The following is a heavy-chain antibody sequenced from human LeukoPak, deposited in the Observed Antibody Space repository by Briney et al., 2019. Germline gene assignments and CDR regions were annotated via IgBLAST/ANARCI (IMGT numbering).Heavy chain of an antibody. CDR3: ARAPYYYDNSGYYPAFYMDV. Sequence: SETLSLTCTVSGGPISSGGYYWSWIRQHPGKGLEWIGYIYYNGVTYYNPSLKSRVTISVDTSKNQFSLKLSSVTAADTAVYYCARAPYYYDNSGYYPAFYMDVWGKGTTVTVSS. CDR2: IYYNGVT. D-gene: IGHD3-22*01. CDR1: GGPISSGGYY. J-gene: IGHJ6*03. V-gene: IGHV4-31*03.